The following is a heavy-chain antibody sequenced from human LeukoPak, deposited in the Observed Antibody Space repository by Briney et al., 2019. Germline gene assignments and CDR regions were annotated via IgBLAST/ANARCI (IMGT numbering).Heavy chain of an antibody. CDR2: ISGSGGST. D-gene: IGHD5-24*01. J-gene: IGHJ4*02. CDR1: GFTSVNYA. Sequence: GGSLRLSCAATGFTSVNYAMSWVRQAPGKGLEWVSAISGSGGSTYYADSVKGRFTISRDNSKNTLHLQMNSLRAGDTAIYYCTRVGYIDEGIDYWGQGTLVTVSS. V-gene: IGHV3-23*01. CDR3: TRVGYIDEGIDY.